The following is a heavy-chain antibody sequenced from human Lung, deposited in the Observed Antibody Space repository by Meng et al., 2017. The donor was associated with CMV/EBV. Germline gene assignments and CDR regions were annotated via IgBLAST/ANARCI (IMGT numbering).Heavy chain of an antibody. D-gene: IGHD1-26*01. CDR1: GGSISSYY. Sequence: SETLSLTCTVSGGSISSYYRSWIRQPPGKGLEWIGYIYYSGNTNYNPSLKSRVTISVDTSKNRFSLKLSSVTAADTAVYYCARDNPNSGIDYWGHGTLVTVSS. CDR3: ARDNPNSGIDY. V-gene: IGHV4-59*01. J-gene: IGHJ4*01. CDR2: IYYSGNT.